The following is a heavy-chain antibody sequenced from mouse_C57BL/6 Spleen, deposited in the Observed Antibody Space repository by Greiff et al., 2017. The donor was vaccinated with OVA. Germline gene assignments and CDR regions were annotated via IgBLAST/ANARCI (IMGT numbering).Heavy chain of an antibody. V-gene: IGHV1-80*01. CDR3: AMDYYGSSYGFAY. CDR2: IYPGDGDT. J-gene: IGHJ3*01. Sequence: QVHVKQSGAELVKPGASVKISCKASGYAFSSYWMNWVKQRPGKGLEWIGQIYPGDGDTNYNGKFKGKATLTADKSSSTAYMQLSSLTSEDSAVYFCAMDYYGSSYGFAYWGQGTLVTVSA. CDR1: GYAFSSYW. D-gene: IGHD1-1*01.